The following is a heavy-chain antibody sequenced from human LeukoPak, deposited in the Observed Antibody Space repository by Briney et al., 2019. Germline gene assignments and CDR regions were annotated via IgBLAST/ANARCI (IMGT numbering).Heavy chain of an antibody. CDR1: GFTFGDYA. V-gene: IGHV3-23*01. Sequence: PGGSLRLSCTASGFTFGDYALSWFRQAPGKGLEWVSAISGSGGSTYYADSVKGRFTISRDNSKNTLYLQMNSLRAEDTAVYYCAERRTRYCSSTSCPYYFDYWGQGTLVTVSS. CDR2: ISGSGGST. CDR3: AERRTRYCSSTSCPYYFDY. J-gene: IGHJ4*02. D-gene: IGHD2-2*01.